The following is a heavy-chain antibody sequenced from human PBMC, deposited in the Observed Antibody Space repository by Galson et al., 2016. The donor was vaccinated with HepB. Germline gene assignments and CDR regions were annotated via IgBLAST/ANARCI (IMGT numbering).Heavy chain of an antibody. Sequence: SLRLSCAASGFSFSNSGMSWVRQAPGRGLEWVSGITRSGDATHYADSVKGRFTISRDNSKNTLWLQLNSRRAEDTALYYCAREGIFGSGWFYLDSWGQGTLVTVSS. CDR3: AREGIFGSGWFYLDS. D-gene: IGHD6-19*01. CDR1: GFSFSNSG. CDR2: ITRSGDAT. J-gene: IGHJ4*02. V-gene: IGHV3-23*01.